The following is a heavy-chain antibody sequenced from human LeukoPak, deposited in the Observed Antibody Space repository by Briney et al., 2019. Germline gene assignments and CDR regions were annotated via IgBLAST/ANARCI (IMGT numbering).Heavy chain of an antibody. J-gene: IGHJ4*02. Sequence: SETLSLTCAVYGGSFSGYYWSWIRQPPGKGLEWIGEINHSGSTNYNPSLKSRVTISVDTSKNQFSLKLSSVTAADTAVYYCARTGIVGATTLYYFDYWGQGTLVTVSS. V-gene: IGHV4-34*01. CDR2: INHSGST. CDR3: ARTGIVGATTLYYFDY. D-gene: IGHD1-26*01. CDR1: GGSFSGYY.